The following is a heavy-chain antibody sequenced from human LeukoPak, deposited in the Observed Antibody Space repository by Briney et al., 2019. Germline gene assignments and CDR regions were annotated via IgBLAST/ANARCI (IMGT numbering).Heavy chain of an antibody. CDR1: GFTFSSYA. V-gene: IGHV3-30-3*01. CDR3: ARDRKYSQAGYFDY. J-gene: IGHJ4*02. CDR2: ISYDGSNK. Sequence: GGSLRLSCAASGFTFSSYAMHWVRQAPGKGLEWVGVISYDGSNKYYADSVKGRFTISRDNSKNTLYLQMNSLRAEDTAVYYCARDRKYSQAGYFDYWGQGTLVTVSS. D-gene: IGHD1-14*01.